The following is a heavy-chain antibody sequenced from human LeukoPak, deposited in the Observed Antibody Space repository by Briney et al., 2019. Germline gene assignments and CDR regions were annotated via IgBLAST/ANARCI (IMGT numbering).Heavy chain of an antibody. CDR2: ISSNGGST. CDR1: GFTFSSYA. J-gene: IGHJ4*02. D-gene: IGHD4-17*01. CDR3: ARARRYGDLGS. V-gene: IGHV3-64*01. Sequence: HAGGSLRLSCAASGFTFSSYAMHWVRQAPGKGLEYVSAISSNGGSTYYANSVKGRFTISRDNSKNTLYLQMGSLRAEDMAVYYCARARRYGDLGSWGQGTLVTVSS.